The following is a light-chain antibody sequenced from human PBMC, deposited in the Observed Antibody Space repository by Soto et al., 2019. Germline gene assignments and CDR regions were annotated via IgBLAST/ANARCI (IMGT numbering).Light chain of an antibody. J-gene: IGLJ1*01. CDR2: EGS. V-gene: IGLV2-14*02. CDR1: SSAVGTFSL. Sequence: QSALTQPASVSGSPGQSITISCTGSSSAVGTFSLVSWYQHHPGKVPKLIIYEGSKRPSGVSNRFSGSKSGNTASLTISGLQAEDEADYYCSSYTSSSAYVFGTGTKLTVL. CDR3: SSYTSSSAYV.